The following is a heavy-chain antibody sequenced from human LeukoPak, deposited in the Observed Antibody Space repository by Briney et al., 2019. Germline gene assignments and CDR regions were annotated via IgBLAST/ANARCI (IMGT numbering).Heavy chain of an antibody. CDR3: ATRPPSETYFAVFDY. CDR1: GVTFSRHA. J-gene: IGHJ4*02. Sequence: GGFLRLSCAASGVTFSRHAMTWVRQAPGKGLEWVSGITGSGGSTYYTESVKGRFTISRDNSKNTLYLQMNSLRADDTAVYFCATRPPSETYFAVFDYWGQGTLVTVSS. CDR2: ITGSGGST. V-gene: IGHV3-23*01. D-gene: IGHD2/OR15-2a*01.